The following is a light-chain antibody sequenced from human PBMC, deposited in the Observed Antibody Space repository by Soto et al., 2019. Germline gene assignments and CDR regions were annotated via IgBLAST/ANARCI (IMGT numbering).Light chain of an antibody. CDR1: QSVSSTY. CDR3: QYHGNSFQT. CDR2: GAS. V-gene: IGKV3-20*01. J-gene: IGKJ2*01. Sequence: EIVLTQSPGTLSLSPGERATLSCRASQSVSSTYLAWYQQKPGQAPRLLIYGASTRSTGIPDRFGGSGSGTDFTLTISRLEPEDFAVYYCQYHGNSFQTFGQGTRLEIK.